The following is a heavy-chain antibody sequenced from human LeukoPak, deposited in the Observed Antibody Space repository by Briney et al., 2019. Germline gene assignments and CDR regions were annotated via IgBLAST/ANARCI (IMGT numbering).Heavy chain of an antibody. Sequence: GGSLRLSCAASGFTFSSYAMSWVRQAPGKGLEWVSAISGSGGSTYYADSVKGRFTISRDNSKNTLYPQMNSLRAEDTAVYYCAKDIELVGESPYWGQGTLVTVSS. D-gene: IGHD3-10*01. CDR3: AKDIELVGESPY. V-gene: IGHV3-23*01. CDR2: ISGSGGST. CDR1: GFTFSSYA. J-gene: IGHJ4*02.